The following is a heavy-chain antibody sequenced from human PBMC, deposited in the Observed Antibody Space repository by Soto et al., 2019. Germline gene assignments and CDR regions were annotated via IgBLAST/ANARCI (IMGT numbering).Heavy chain of an antibody. J-gene: IGHJ6*02. CDR2: IYTTGST. CDR3: AREGGYFDSSGSGVYHYHGVDV. V-gene: IGHV4-4*07. D-gene: IGHD3-22*01. CDR1: GGSISTYF. Sequence: PSETLSLTCTVSGGSISTYFWSWIRQPAGGGREWIGRIYTTGSTNYNPSLKSRVTMSLDTSRNQFSLKLSSVTAADTAVYYCAREGGYFDSSGSGVYHYHGVDVWGQGTTVPVSS.